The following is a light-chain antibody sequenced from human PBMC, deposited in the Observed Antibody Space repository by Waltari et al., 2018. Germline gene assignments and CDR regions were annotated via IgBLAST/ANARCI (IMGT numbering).Light chain of an antibody. CDR2: DVS. V-gene: IGLV2-14*03. Sequence: SALTQPASVSGSHGQSITISSPGTSSERAGSSSFSWYQQQPGKAPKLMIYDVSNRPSGVSSRFSGSKSGNTASLTISGLQAEDEANYYCSSYTTSITLVFGGGTKLTVL. CDR3: SSYTTSITLV. CDR1: SSERAGSSS. J-gene: IGLJ2*01.